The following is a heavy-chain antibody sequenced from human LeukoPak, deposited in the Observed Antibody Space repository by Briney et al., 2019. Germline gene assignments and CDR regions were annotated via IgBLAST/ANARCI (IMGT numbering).Heavy chain of an antibody. D-gene: IGHD3-22*01. Sequence: ASVKVSCKASGCTFTGYYMHWVRQAPGQGLEWMGWINPNSGGTNYAQKFQGRVTMTRDTSISTAYMELSRLRSDDTAVYYCARDLYYYDSSGYSPGYYFDYWGQGTLVTVSS. CDR3: ARDLYYYDSSGYSPGYYFDY. V-gene: IGHV1-2*02. CDR2: INPNSGGT. J-gene: IGHJ4*02. CDR1: GCTFTGYY.